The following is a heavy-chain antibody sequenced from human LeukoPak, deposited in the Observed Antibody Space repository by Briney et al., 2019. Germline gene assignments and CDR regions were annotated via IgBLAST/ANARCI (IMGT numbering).Heavy chain of an antibody. CDR2: ISAYNGNT. CDR3: ARAFQYYYDSSGYYRN. D-gene: IGHD3-22*01. J-gene: IGHJ4*02. V-gene: IGHV1-18*01. CDR1: GYTFTSYG. Sequence: ASVKVSCKASGYTFTSYGISWVRQAPGQGLEWMGWISAYNGNTNYAQKLQGRVTMTTDTSTSTAYMELRSLRSDDTAVYHCARAFQYYYDSSGYYRNWGQGTLVTVSS.